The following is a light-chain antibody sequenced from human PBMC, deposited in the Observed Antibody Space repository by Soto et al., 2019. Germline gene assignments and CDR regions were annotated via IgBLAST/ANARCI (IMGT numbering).Light chain of an antibody. CDR3: QHYNTYPWT. CDR1: QSISSW. J-gene: IGKJ1*01. CDR2: KAS. Sequence: DIQMTQSPSILSASVGDRVTITCRASQSISSWLAWYQQKPGKAPNLLIHKASHLESGVPSRFSGSGSGTEFTLTISSLQPGDFATYYCQHYNTYPWTFGQRTMVDI. V-gene: IGKV1-5*03.